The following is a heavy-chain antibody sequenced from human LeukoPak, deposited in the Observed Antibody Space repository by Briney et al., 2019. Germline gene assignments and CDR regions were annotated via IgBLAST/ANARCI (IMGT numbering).Heavy chain of an antibody. CDR1: GFTFDDYA. D-gene: IGHD3/OR15-3a*01. J-gene: IGHJ2*01. CDR3: AKDKLPDGRRRGYFDL. Sequence: GRSLRLSCAASGFTFDDYAMHWVRQAPGKGLEWVSGISWNSGSIGYADSVKGRFTISRDNAKNSLYLQMNSLRAEDTALYYCAKDKLPDGRRRGYFDLWGRGTLVTVSS. CDR2: ISWNSGSI. V-gene: IGHV3-9*01.